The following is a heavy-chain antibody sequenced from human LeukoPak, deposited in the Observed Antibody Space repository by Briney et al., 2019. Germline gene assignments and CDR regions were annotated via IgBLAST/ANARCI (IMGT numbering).Heavy chain of an antibody. Sequence: GGSLRLSCAASGFTFSSYGMSWVRQAPGKGLEWVSAISGSGGSTYYADSVKGRFTISRDNSKNTLYLQMNSLRAEDTALYYCARMNLAASGTPFDYWGPGILVTVSS. D-gene: IGHD6-13*01. CDR3: ARMNLAASGTPFDY. CDR2: ISGSGGST. J-gene: IGHJ4*02. V-gene: IGHV3-23*01. CDR1: GFTFSSYG.